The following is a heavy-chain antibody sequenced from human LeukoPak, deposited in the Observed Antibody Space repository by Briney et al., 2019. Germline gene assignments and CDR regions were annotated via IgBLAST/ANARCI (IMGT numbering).Heavy chain of an antibody. J-gene: IGHJ4*02. V-gene: IGHV1-18*01. D-gene: IGHD4-17*01. CDR3: ARDHGDFVGVRVGFDS. CDR2: ISGYNGNT. CDR1: GYTFTNDA. Sequence: ASVKVSCKASGYTFTNDAISWVRQAPGQGLEWVARISGYNGNTDYAQKVKDRVTVTADTSTAYLEMRGLTSDDTAVYYCARDHGDFVGVRVGFDSWGQGTLVTVSS.